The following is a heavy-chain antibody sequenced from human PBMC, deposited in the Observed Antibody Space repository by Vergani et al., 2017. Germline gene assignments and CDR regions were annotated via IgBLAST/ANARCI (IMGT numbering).Heavy chain of an antibody. CDR2: IYPGDSDT. CDR3: ARLRTTPVSYHDQ. D-gene: IGHD1-1*01. CDR1: GYIFSNFW. Sequence: EKQLVQSGSETKKPGESLKISCHAFGYIFSNFWIGWVRQRPGRGLEWMGIIYPGDSDTRYSPSFQGQVTISVDKSITTADLQWSSLKASDTAMYFCARLRTTPVSYHDQWVQGTLIADSA. J-gene: IGHJ5*02. V-gene: IGHV5-51*01.